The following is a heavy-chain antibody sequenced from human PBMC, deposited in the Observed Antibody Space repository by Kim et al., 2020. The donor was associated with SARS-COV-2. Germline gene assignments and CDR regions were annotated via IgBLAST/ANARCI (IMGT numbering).Heavy chain of an antibody. J-gene: IGHJ4*02. CDR3: AKALTHDSSGYSYYFDY. V-gene: IGHV3-33*06. CDR1: GFTFSSYG. Sequence: GGSLRLSCAASGFTFSSYGMHWVRQAPGKGLEWVAVIWYDGSNKYYADSVKGRFTISRDNSKNTLYLQMNSLRAEDTAVYYCAKALTHDSSGYSYYFDYWGQGTLVTVSS. D-gene: IGHD3-22*01. CDR2: IWYDGSNK.